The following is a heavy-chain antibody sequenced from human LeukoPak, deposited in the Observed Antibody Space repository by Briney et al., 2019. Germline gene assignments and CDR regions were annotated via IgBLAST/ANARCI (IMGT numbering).Heavy chain of an antibody. CDR3: ARGSASSGYYSPFGY. CDR2: IYPGDSDT. CDR1: GYSFTSYW. Sequence: GASLKISCKGSGYSFTSYWIGWVRQLPGKGLEWMGIIYPGDSDTRYSPSFQGQITISVDKSISTAYLQWSSLKASDTAMYYCARGSASSGYYSPFGYWGQGTLVTVSS. J-gene: IGHJ4*02. V-gene: IGHV5-51*06. D-gene: IGHD3-22*01.